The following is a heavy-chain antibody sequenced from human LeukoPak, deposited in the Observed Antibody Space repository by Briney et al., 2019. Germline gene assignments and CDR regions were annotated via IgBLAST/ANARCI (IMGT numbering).Heavy chain of an antibody. CDR1: GYSFTSYW. V-gene: IGHV5-51*01. J-gene: IGHJ4*02. Sequence: KHGESLKISCKGSGYSFTSYWIGWVRQMPGKGLEWMGIIYPGDSDTRYSPSFQGQVTISADKSISTAYLQWSSLKASDTAMYYCARHPEGYRSGWYIDYWGQGTLVTVSS. CDR2: IYPGDSDT. CDR3: ARHPEGYRSGWYIDY. D-gene: IGHD6-19*01.